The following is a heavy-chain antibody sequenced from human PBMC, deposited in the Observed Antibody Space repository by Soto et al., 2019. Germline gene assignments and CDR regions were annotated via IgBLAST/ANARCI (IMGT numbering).Heavy chain of an antibody. CDR2: ISGSGGST. D-gene: IGHD5-18*01. Sequence: GGSLRLSCAASGFTFSSYAMSWVRQAPGKGLEWVSAISGSGGSTYYADSVKGRFTISRDNSKNTRYLQMNSLRAEDTAVYYWAKPAGPSNTAMVTEPFDYWGQGTLVTVSS. J-gene: IGHJ4*02. CDR3: AKPAGPSNTAMVTEPFDY. V-gene: IGHV3-23*01. CDR1: GFTFSSYA.